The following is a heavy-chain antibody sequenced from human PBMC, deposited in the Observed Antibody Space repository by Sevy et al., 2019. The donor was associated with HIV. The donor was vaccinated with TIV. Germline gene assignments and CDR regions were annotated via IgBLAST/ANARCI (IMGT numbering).Heavy chain of an antibody. D-gene: IGHD6-19*01. V-gene: IGHV3-23*01. CDR1: GFAFSSYA. CDR2: ISGDAIRT. CDR3: GEWSGEYLRGWYRY. J-gene: IGHJ4*02. Sequence: GGSLRLSCAASGFAFSSYAMSWVRQAPGKGLEWVSSISGDAIRTYYADSVKGRFAISRDNSKRTLYLQMNSLRGEDTAVYYCGEWSGEYLRGWYRYWGQGTLVTVSS.